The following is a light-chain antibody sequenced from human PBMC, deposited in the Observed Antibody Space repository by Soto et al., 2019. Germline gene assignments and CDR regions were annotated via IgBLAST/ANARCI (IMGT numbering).Light chain of an antibody. CDR2: DVS. Sequence: QSVLTQPRSVSGSPGQSVTISCTVTSSDVGAYNYVSWYQQHSGKAPKFMIYDVSKRPSGVPDRFSGSKSGNTASLTISGLQAEDEADYYYCSYAGTYSYVFGTGTKVTVL. J-gene: IGLJ1*01. CDR1: SSDVGAYNY. V-gene: IGLV2-11*01. CDR3: CSYAGTYSYV.